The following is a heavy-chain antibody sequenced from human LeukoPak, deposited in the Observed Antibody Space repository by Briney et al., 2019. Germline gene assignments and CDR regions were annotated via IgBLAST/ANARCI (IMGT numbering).Heavy chain of an antibody. CDR3: AKDWFGELGDY. Sequence: GRSLRLSCAASGFTFSRYGMHWVRQAPGKGLEWVAVTSNDGSNKYYADSVKGRFTISRDNSKNTLYLQMNSLRTKDTAVYYCAKDWFGELGDYWGQGTLVTVSS. CDR2: TSNDGSNK. J-gene: IGHJ4*02. CDR1: GFTFSRYG. D-gene: IGHD3-10*01. V-gene: IGHV3-30*18.